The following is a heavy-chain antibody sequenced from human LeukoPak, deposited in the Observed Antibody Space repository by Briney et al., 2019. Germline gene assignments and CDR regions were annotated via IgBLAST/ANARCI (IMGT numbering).Heavy chain of an antibody. D-gene: IGHD2-21*02. CDR3: ARVSVYCGGDCYPDAFDI. CDR2: INSDGSST. V-gene: IGHV3-74*01. Sequence: AGGSLRLSCAASGFTFSYYSMNWVRQAPGKGLVWVSRINSDGSSTSYADSVKGRFTISRDNAKNTLYLQMNSLRAEDTAVYYCARVSVYCGGDCYPDAFDIWGQGTMVTVSS. CDR1: GFTFSYYS. J-gene: IGHJ3*02.